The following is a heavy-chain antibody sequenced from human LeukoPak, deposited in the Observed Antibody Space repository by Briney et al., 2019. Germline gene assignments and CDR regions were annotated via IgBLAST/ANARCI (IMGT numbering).Heavy chain of an antibody. CDR1: GYTFTSYY. J-gene: IGHJ3*02. V-gene: IGHV1-46*01. D-gene: IGHD3-22*01. Sequence: ASVKVSCKASGYTFTSYYMHWVRQAPGQGLEWMGIINPSGGSTSYAQKFQGRVTMTRDTSTSTVYMELSSLRSEDTAVYYCARDPYYYDSSGYRPLGAFDIWGQGTMVTVSS. CDR2: INPSGGST. CDR3: ARDPYYYDSSGYRPLGAFDI.